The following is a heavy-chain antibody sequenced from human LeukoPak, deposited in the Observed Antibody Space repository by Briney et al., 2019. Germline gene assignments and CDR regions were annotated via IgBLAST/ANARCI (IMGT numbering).Heavy chain of an antibody. D-gene: IGHD4-23*01. CDR2: MKEDGGEI. CDR1: AFTFSNLW. Sequence: GGSLRLSCAASAFTFSNLWMSWVRHSPGEGLECVANMKEDGGEINYVDSVESRFTISRDNAKNSLYLQMNSLRVDDTAVYYCVRDRGYSTFDYWGQGTLVTVSS. J-gene: IGHJ4*02. CDR3: VRDRGYSTFDY. V-gene: IGHV3-7*01.